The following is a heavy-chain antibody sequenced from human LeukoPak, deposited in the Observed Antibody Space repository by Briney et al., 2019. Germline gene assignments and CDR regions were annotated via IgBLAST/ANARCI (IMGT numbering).Heavy chain of an antibody. CDR3: ARGRITMVRGVTTTYYFDY. Sequence: SETLSLTCAVYGGSFSGYYWSWIRQPPGKGLEWIGEINHSGSTNYNPSLKSRVTISVGTSKNQFSLKLSSVTAADTAVYYCARGRITMVRGVTTTYYFDYWGQGTLVTVSS. CDR1: GGSFSGYY. J-gene: IGHJ4*02. V-gene: IGHV4-34*01. CDR2: INHSGST. D-gene: IGHD3-10*01.